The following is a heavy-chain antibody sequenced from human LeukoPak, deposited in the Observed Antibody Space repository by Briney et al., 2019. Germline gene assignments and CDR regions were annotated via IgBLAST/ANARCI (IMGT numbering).Heavy chain of an antibody. J-gene: IGHJ4*02. CDR3: ARSGRGTYYYFDL. V-gene: IGHV1-18*04. CDR2: ISGSNGNT. CDR1: GYTFTGYY. D-gene: IGHD1-26*01. Sequence: ASVKVSCKASGYTFTGYYMHWVRQAPGQGLEWMGWISGSNGNTNYAQKFQGRVSMTADTSTSTAYMELRSLRSDDTAVYYCARSGRGTYYYFDLWGQGTLVTVSS.